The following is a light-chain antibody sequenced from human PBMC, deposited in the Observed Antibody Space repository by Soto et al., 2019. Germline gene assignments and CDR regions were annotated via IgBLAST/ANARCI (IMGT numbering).Light chain of an antibody. CDR2: AAS. Sequence: DIQMTQSPSSLSASVGDRVTITCRASQSISNYLNWYQQKPGKAPKLLSYAASSLQSGVPSRFSGSGSGTDFTLTISSLQPEDFATYYCQQSYSTRITLGQGTRLEIK. J-gene: IGKJ5*01. CDR1: QSISNY. CDR3: QQSYSTRIT. V-gene: IGKV1-39*01.